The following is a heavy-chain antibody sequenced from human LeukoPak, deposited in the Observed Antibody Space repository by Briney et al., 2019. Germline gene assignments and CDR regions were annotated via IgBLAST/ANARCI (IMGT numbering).Heavy chain of an antibody. V-gene: IGHV3-15*01. J-gene: IGHJ4*02. CDR3: TAGTIAVAGTYYFDY. D-gene: IGHD6-19*01. CDR1: GITFSNAW. Sequence: GGSLRLSCAASGITFSNAWMSRVRQSPGTGLEWLGRIKSKTDGGTTDYAAPVKGRFTISRDDSKDTLYLQMNSLETEDTAVYYCTAGTIAVAGTYYFDYWGPGTLVTVSS. CDR2: IKSKTDGGTT.